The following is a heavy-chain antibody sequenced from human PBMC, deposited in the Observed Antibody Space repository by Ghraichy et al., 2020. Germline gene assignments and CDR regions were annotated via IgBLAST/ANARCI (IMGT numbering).Heavy chain of an antibody. D-gene: IGHD4-17*01. CDR3: ARGGAVTLDY. J-gene: IGHJ4*02. CDR2: IWFDGSKK. Sequence: SLRLSCTTSGFTFRSYGMHWVRQAPGKGLEWVADIWFDGSKKYYADSVKGRFTISRDDSKNTLYLQMNSLRAEDTALYYCARGGAVTLDYWGQGTLVTVSS. V-gene: IGHV3-33*01. CDR1: GFTFRSYG.